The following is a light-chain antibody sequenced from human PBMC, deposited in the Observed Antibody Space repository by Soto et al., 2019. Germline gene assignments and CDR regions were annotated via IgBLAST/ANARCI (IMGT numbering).Light chain of an antibody. V-gene: IGKV3-11*01. J-gene: IGKJ5*01. Sequence: EIVLPQSPGTLSVSSGEGATLSCRAIQFVTSGHLAWYQQKPGQAPRLLIYDASNRATGIPARFSGSGSGTDFTLTISSLEPEDFAVYYCQQRSNWPLITFGQGTRLEIK. CDR3: QQRSNWPLIT. CDR2: DAS. CDR1: QFVTSGH.